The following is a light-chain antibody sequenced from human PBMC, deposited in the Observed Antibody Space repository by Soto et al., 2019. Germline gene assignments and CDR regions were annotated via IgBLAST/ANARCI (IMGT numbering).Light chain of an antibody. J-gene: IGKJ1*01. CDR3: QKYNSAPKGT. CDR1: QGISNY. CDR2: AAS. Sequence: DIQMTQSPSSLSASVGDRVTITCRASQGISNYLAWYQQKPGKVPKLLIYAASTLQSGVPSRFSGSGSGTDFTLTISSLQPEDVATYYCQKYNSAPKGTFGQGTKVEL. V-gene: IGKV1-27*01.